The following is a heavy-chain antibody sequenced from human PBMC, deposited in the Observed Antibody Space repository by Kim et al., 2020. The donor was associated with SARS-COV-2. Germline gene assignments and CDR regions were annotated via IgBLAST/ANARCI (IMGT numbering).Heavy chain of an antibody. J-gene: IGHJ4*02. CDR3: VLAFDY. CDR2: SNGGST. Sequence: SNGGSTYYADSVKGRFTISRDNSKNTLYLQMSSLRAEETAVYYCVLAFDYWGQGTLVTVSS. V-gene: IGHV3-64D*09. D-gene: IGHD2-21*01.